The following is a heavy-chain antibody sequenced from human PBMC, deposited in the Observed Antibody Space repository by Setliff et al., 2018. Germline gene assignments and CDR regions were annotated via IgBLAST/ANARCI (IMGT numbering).Heavy chain of an antibody. J-gene: IGHJ2*01. CDR1: GGSISNSTFY. D-gene: IGHD5-12*01. CDR2: INYYGSIFDDGTTYST. Sequence: TSETLSLTCTVSGGSISNSTFYWGWIRQPPGKGLEWIGSINYYGSIFDDGTTYSTYYNSSLKSRATISIDTSKSQFSLKLSSMTAADTALYYCARNPDFLQYSFDLWGRGTLVTVSS. CDR3: ARNPDFLQYSFDL. V-gene: IGHV4-39*07.